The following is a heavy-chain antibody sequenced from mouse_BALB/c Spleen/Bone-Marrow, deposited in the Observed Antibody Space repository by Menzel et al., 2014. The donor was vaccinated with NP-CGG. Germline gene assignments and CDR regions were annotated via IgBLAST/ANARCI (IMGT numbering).Heavy chain of an antibody. CDR3: ARYYYGSSLFDY. D-gene: IGHD1-1*01. Sequence: EVQVVESGAELVKPGASVKLSCTASGFNIKNPYMHWVKQRPEQGLEWIGRIDPANGNTKYNPKFQGKATITADTSSNTAYLQLSSLTSEDTAVYYCARYYYGSSLFDYWGQGTTLTVSS. V-gene: IGHV14-3*02. CDR2: IDPANGNT. CDR1: GFNIKNPY. J-gene: IGHJ2*01.